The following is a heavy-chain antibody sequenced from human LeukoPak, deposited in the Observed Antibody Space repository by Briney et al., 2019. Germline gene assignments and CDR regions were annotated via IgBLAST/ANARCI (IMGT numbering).Heavy chain of an antibody. J-gene: IGHJ4*02. CDR3: ARAPRRDRYNPLDY. V-gene: IGHV1-69*06. CDR1: GGTFSSYA. D-gene: IGHD5-24*01. Sequence: ASVKVSCKASGGTFSSYAISWVRQAPGQGLEWMGGIIPIFGTANYAQKFQGRVTITADKSTSTAYMELSSLRSEDTAVYYCARAPRRDRYNPLDYWGQGTLVTVSS. CDR2: IIPIFGTA.